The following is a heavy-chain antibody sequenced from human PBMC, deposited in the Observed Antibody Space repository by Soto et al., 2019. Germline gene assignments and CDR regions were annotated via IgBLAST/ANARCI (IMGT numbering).Heavy chain of an antibody. D-gene: IGHD2-2*01. CDR2: ISKSDYT. CDR1: GFAFNNYG. Sequence: GGSLRLSCTVSGFAFNNYGINWARQAPGKGLEWVYSISKSDYTYYSESVKGRFTISTANAKNSVALQMNTLRVEDTAVYYCAREDSIIIPAVSDFWGQGTLVTVSS. V-gene: IGHV3-21*01. J-gene: IGHJ4*02. CDR3: AREDSIIIPAVSDF.